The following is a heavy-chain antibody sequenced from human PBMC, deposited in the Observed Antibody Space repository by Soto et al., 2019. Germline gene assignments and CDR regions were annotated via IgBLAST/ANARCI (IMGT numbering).Heavy chain of an antibody. J-gene: IGHJ1*01. CDR2: ISINSGSR. V-gene: IGHV3-23*01. D-gene: IGHD3-10*01. Sequence: EVQLLESGGGLVQPGGSLRLSCAASGFTFSRYAMTWVRLAPGKGLEWVSGISINSGSRNYADVVKGRFTISRDDSKNMVYLQLNSLRADDTAVYYCAKYLVGRGGDAPAHWGQGTLVTVSS. CDR1: GFTFSRYA. CDR3: AKYLVGRGGDAPAH.